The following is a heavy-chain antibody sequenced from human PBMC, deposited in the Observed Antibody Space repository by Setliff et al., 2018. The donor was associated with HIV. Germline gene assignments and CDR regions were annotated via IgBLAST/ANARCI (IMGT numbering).Heavy chain of an antibody. D-gene: IGHD5-12*01. Sequence: PGGSLRLSCAASGFTFSSYSMNWVRQAPWKGLEWVSSISSSSSYIYYADSVKGRFTISRDNAKNSLYLQMNSLRAEDTAMYYCARDWRHGYDLNFDYWGQGTLVTVSS. V-gene: IGHV3-21*01. CDR1: GFTFSSYS. CDR3: ARDWRHGYDLNFDY. J-gene: IGHJ4*02. CDR2: ISSSSSYI.